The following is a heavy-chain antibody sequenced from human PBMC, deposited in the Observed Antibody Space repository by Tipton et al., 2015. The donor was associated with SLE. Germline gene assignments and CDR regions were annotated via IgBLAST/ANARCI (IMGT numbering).Heavy chain of an antibody. J-gene: IGHJ4*02. D-gene: IGHD3-10*01. CDR2: IYYSGTAH. CDR3: ARVGDYYNSGSRVFDH. CDR1: NGSITSLYDY. V-gene: IGHV4-39*07. Sequence: TLSLTCTVSNGSITSLYDYWGWIRQPPGKGLEWIGSIYYSGTAHYENPSLKSRVTISIDTSNNQFSLRLTSVTAADTAVYFCARVGDYYNSGSRVFDHWGQGILVTVSS.